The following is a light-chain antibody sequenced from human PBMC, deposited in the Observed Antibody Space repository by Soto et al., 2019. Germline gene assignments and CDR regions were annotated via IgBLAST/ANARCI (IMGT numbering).Light chain of an antibody. V-gene: IGLV3-1*01. CDR1: NLGNKY. J-gene: IGLJ2*01. CDR2: QDN. Sequence: SYELTQPPSVSVSPGQTASITCSGDNLGNKYASWYQQKPGQSPVLVISQDNKRPSGIPERFSGSNSGNTATLTISGTQAMDEAVYYCQTWDSSTAIFGGGTKLTVL. CDR3: QTWDSSTAI.